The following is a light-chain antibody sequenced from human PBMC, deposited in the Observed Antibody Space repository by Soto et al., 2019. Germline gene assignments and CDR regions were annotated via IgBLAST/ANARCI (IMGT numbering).Light chain of an antibody. J-gene: IGKJ4*01. CDR3: QQRRNWPPLT. V-gene: IGKV3-11*01. CDR2: HSS. CDR1: ERVDIY. Sequence: ETVLTQSPATLSLSPGETATLSCRASERVDIYLAWYQQKPGQAPRLLIYHSSNRATGIPARFSGSGSGTDFTLTSTSLEPEDSAVYYCQQRRNWPPLTFGGGTRVEI.